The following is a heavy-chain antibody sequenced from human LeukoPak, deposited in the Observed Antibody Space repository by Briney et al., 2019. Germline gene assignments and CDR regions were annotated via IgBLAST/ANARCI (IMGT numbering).Heavy chain of an antibody. D-gene: IGHD2-15*01. CDR1: GGSFSGYY. V-gene: IGHV4-34*01. Sequence: PSETLSLTCAVYGGSFSGYYWSWIRQPPGKGLEWIGEINHSGSTNYNPSLKSRVTISVDTSKNQFSLKLSSVTAADTAVYYCAIGPRPRFDPYCSDGSCYFDYWGQGTLVTVSS. CDR3: AIGPRPRFDPYCSDGSCYFDY. J-gene: IGHJ4*02. CDR2: INHSGST.